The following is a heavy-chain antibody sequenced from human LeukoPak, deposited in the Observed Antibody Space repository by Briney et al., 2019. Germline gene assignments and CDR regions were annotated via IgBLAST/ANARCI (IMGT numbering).Heavy chain of an antibody. Sequence: TGGSLRLSCAASGFTFGTYGMHWVRQAPGKGLEWVAVTWYDGSDNYYAASVRGRFTISRDNSKSTVYLQMNSLRVEDTAVYYCARSRVVTPLDYWGRGTLVTVSS. V-gene: IGHV3-33*01. D-gene: IGHD2-21*02. CDR2: TWYDGSDN. CDR3: ARSRVVTPLDY. J-gene: IGHJ4*02. CDR1: GFTFGTYG.